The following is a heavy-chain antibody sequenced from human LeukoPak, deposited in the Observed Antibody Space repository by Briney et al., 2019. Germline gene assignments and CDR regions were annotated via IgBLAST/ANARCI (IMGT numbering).Heavy chain of an antibody. Sequence: SETLSLTCAVYGGSFSGYYWSWIRQPPGKGLECIGEINHSGSTNYNPSLKSRVTISVDTSKNQFSLKLSSVTAADTAVYYCARGLVVAAGYIYGRRGYFDYWGQGSLVTVSS. CDR2: INHSGST. CDR3: ARGLVVAAGYIYGRRGYFDY. D-gene: IGHD5-18*01. V-gene: IGHV4-34*01. CDR1: GGSFSGYY. J-gene: IGHJ4*02.